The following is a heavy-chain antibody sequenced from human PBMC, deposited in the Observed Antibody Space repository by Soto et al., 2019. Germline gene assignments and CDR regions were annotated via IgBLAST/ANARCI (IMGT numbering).Heavy chain of an antibody. CDR3: ARSSIKPQVFMYPFDS. J-gene: IGHJ4*02. D-gene: IGHD3-3*01. CDR1: GGSISSGGYS. Sequence: NPSETLSLTCAVSGGSISSGGYSWSWIRQPPGKGLEWIGYIYHSGSTYYNPSLKSRVTISVDRSKNQFSLRLSSVTAADTAVYYCARSSIKPQVFMYPFDSWSQGTLVTAPQ. CDR2: IYHSGST. V-gene: IGHV4-30-2*01.